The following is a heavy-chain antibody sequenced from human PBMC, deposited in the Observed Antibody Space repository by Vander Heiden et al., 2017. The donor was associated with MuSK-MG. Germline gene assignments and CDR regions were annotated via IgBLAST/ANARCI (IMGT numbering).Heavy chain of an antibody. CDR2: IGSKAYGGTT. CDR3: TRRSYDILTGYPTGAFDI. D-gene: IGHD3-9*01. J-gene: IGHJ3*02. V-gene: IGHV3-49*03. CDR1: GFTFGDYA. Sequence: EVQLVESGGGLVQPGRSLRLSCTVSGFTFGDYAMSWFRQAPGKGLEWLSFIGSKAYGGTTEYAASVKGRFTISRDDSKSIAYLQMSSLKTEDTAVYYCTRRSYDILTGYPTGAFDIWGQGTMVTVSS.